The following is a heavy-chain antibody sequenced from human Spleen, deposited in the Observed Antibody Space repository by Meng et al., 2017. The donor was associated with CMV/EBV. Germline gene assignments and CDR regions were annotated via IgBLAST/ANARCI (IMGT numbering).Heavy chain of an antibody. Sequence: SETLSLTCSVSGDSISTRNYYWGWVRQPPGKGLEWIGCFYSSGNTYYNPSLGSRVTMSGDTSKNQFSLNLSSVTATDTAVYYCARHLNGYNPVDSWDQGTLVTVSS. CDR3: ARHLNGYNPVDS. CDR2: FYSSGNT. V-gene: IGHV4-39*01. J-gene: IGHJ4*02. CDR1: GDSISTRNYY. D-gene: IGHD5-24*01.